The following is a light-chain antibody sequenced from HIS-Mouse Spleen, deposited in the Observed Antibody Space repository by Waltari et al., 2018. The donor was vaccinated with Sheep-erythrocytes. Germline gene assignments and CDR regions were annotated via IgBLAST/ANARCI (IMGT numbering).Light chain of an antibody. CDR1: SSDVGGYNY. CDR3: SSYTSSSTWV. Sequence: QSALTQPASVSGSPGQSITISCTGTSSDVGGYNYVSWYQQHPGKAPKLMIYDVSNRPSGFSNRFSGSKSGHTASLTISGLQAEDEADYYCSSYTSSSTWVFGVGTKLTVL. J-gene: IGLJ3*02. CDR2: DVS. V-gene: IGLV2-14*03.